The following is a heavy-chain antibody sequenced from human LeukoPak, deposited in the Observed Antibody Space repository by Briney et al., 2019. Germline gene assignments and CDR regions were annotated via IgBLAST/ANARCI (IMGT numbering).Heavy chain of an antibody. D-gene: IGHD6-13*01. J-gene: IGHJ5*02. V-gene: IGHV3-23*01. CDR3: AKAKFVGIAAAGKVNWFDP. Sequence: PGGSLRLSCAASGFTFSSYEMNWVRQAPGKGLEWVSAISGSGGSTYYADSVKGRFTISRDNSKNTLYLQMNSLRAEDTAVYYCAKAKFVGIAAAGKVNWFDPWGQGTLVTVSS. CDR1: GFTFSSYE. CDR2: ISGSGGST.